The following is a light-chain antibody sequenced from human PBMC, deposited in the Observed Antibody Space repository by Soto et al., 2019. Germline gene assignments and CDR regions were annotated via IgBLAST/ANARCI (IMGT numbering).Light chain of an antibody. J-gene: IGLJ2*01. CDR1: SSNIGNNY. CDR3: ETWDSSLSAVV. V-gene: IGLV1-51*01. CDR2: DNN. Sequence: QSVLTQPPSVSAAPGQRVTISCSGSSSNIGNNYVSWYQQLPGTAPKLLIYDNNKRPSGIPDRFSGSKSGASATLGITGLQTGDKADYHCETWDSSLSAVVFGGGTKLTVL.